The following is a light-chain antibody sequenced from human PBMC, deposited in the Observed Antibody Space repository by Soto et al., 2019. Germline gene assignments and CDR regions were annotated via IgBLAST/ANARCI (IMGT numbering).Light chain of an antibody. Sequence: QSALTQPPSASGSPGQSVTISCTGTSSDVGGYNYVSWYQHHPGKVPKLMIFEVSTRPSGVPDRFSGSKSGNTASLTVSGLQAEDEADYYCCSYAGGNVIFGGGTKVTVL. J-gene: IGLJ2*01. V-gene: IGLV2-8*01. CDR2: EVS. CDR1: SSDVGGYNY. CDR3: CSYAGGNVI.